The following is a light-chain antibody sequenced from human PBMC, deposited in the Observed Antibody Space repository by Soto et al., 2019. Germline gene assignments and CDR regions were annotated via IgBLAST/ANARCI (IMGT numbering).Light chain of an antibody. CDR1: HSVRTT. CDR3: QQYADWPTT. J-gene: IGKJ1*01. V-gene: IGKV3-15*01. Sequence: EILMTQSPATLSVSPGERATLSCRASHSVRTTVAWYQQRPGQTPRLLIYGASTRATGVPARFSGGGSGTDFTLTVTSLQSEDFGIYFCQQYADWPTTFGQGTKVEIK. CDR2: GAS.